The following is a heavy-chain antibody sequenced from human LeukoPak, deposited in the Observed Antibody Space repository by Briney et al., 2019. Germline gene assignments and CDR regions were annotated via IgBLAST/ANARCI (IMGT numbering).Heavy chain of an antibody. CDR1: GFTFSSYG. V-gene: IGHV3-30*18. CDR3: AKEVYCSSTSCYNYYYYGMDV. Sequence: PGGSLRLSCAASGFTFSSYGMHWVRQAPGEGLEWVAVISYDGSNKYYADSVKGRFTISRDNSKNTLYLQMNSLRAEDTAVYYCAKEVYCSSTSCYNYYYYGMDVWGKGTTVTVSS. D-gene: IGHD2-2*02. J-gene: IGHJ6*04. CDR2: ISYDGSNK.